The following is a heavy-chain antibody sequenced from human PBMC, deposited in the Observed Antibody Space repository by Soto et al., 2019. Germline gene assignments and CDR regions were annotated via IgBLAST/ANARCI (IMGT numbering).Heavy chain of an antibody. J-gene: IGHJ3*02. Sequence: SETLSLTCAVSGGSISSYYWSWVRQPPGQGLEWIGYIYYSVSTNYNPSLKSRVTISVATSMNQFSLKLSSVTASDTAVYYCARVWGYAFDIWGQGTMVTVS. CDR2: IYYSVST. CDR3: ARVWGYAFDI. V-gene: IGHV4-59*08. CDR1: GGSISSYY. D-gene: IGHD7-27*01.